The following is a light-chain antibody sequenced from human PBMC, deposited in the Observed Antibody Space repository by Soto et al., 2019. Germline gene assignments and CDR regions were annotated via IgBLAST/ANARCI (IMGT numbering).Light chain of an antibody. CDR2: GAS. CDR3: QQYGSSPT. V-gene: IGKV3-15*01. CDR1: QSVSSN. J-gene: IGKJ1*01. Sequence: EIVMTQSPATLSVSPGERATLSCRASQSVSSNLAWYQQKPGQAPRLLIYGASTRATGIPARFSGSGSGTDFTLTISSLQSEDFAVYHCQQYGSSPTFGQGTKV.